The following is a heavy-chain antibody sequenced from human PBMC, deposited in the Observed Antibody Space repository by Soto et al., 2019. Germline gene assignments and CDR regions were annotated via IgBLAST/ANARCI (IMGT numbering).Heavy chain of an antibody. CDR2: TYYRSKWYN. Sequence: PSQTLSLTCAISGDSVSSNSAAWNWIRHSPSRGLEWLGRTYYRSKWYNDYAVSVKSRITINPDTSKNQFSLQLNSVTPEDTAVYYCARDKRSNPDFYYYYYGMDVWGQGTTVTVSS. V-gene: IGHV6-1*01. CDR1: GDSVSSNSAA. D-gene: IGHD4-4*01. J-gene: IGHJ6*02. CDR3: ARDKRSNPDFYYYYYGMDV.